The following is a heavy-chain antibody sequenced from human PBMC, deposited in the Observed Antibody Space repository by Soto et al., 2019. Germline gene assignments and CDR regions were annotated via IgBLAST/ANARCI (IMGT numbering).Heavy chain of an antibody. Sequence: SETLSLTCTVSGGSISSSSYYWGWIRQPPGKGLEWIGSIYYSGSTYYNPSLKSRVTIPVDTSKNQFSLKLSSVTAADTAVYYCARQEGYSSGWYGYWGQGTLVTVSS. J-gene: IGHJ4*02. V-gene: IGHV4-39*01. CDR3: ARQEGYSSGWYGY. D-gene: IGHD6-19*01. CDR1: GGSISSSSYY. CDR2: IYYSGST.